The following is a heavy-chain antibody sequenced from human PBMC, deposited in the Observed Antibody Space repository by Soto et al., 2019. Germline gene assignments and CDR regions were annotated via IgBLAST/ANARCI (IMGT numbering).Heavy chain of an antibody. Sequence: ASVKVSCKASGYTFTSYAMHWVRQAPGQRLEWMGWINAGNGETIYAQKFQGRVTMTEDTSTDTAYMELSSLRSEDTAVYYCATHLRVRGVIIRYYYYGMDVWGQGTTVTVSS. J-gene: IGHJ6*02. CDR3: ATHLRVRGVIIRYYYYGMDV. CDR2: INAGNGET. V-gene: IGHV1-3*01. CDR1: GYTFTSYA. D-gene: IGHD3-10*01.